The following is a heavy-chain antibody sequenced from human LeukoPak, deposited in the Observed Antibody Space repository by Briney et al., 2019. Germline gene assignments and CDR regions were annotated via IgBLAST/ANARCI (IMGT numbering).Heavy chain of an antibody. CDR1: GGSFSGYY. J-gene: IGHJ5*02. CDR2: INHSGST. V-gene: IGHV4-34*01. Sequence: PSETLSLTCAVYGGSFSGYYWSWIRQPPGKGLEWIGEINHSGSTNYNPSLKSRVTISVDTSKNQFSLKLSSVTAADTAVYYCASESGVTIFGVGFDPWGQGTLVTVSS. CDR3: ASESGVTIFGVGFDP. D-gene: IGHD3-3*01.